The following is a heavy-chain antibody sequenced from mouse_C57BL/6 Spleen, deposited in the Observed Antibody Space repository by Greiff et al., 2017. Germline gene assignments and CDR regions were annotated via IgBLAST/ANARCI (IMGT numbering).Heavy chain of an antibody. D-gene: IGHD2-4*01. V-gene: IGHV1-52*01. Sequence: VQLQQSGAELVRPGSSVKLSCKASGYTFTSYWMHWVKQRPIQGLEWIGNIDPSDSETHYNQKFKDKATLTVDKSSSTAYMQLSSLTSEDSAVYYCARKGYDYDGRTAWFAYWGQGTLVTVSA. CDR2: IDPSDSET. CDR1: GYTFTSYW. CDR3: ARKGYDYDGRTAWFAY. J-gene: IGHJ3*01.